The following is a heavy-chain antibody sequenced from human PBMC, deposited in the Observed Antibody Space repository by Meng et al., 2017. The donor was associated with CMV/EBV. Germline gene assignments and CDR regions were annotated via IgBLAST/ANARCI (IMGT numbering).Heavy chain of an antibody. J-gene: IGHJ3*02. CDR2: INPNSGGT. CDR1: GYTFTGYY. Sequence: ASVKVSCKASGYTFTGYYMHCVRQAPGQGLEWMGWINPNSGGTNDAQKFQGRVTMTRDTSISTADMELSRLRSDDTAVYYCARGTGDIAFDIWGQGTMVTVSS. V-gene: IGHV1-2*02. CDR3: ARGTGDIAFDI. D-gene: IGHD7-27*01.